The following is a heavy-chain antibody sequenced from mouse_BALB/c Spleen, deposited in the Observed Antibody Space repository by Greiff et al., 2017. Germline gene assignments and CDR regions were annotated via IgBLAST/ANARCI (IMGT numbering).Heavy chain of an antibody. V-gene: IGHV1S137*01. Sequence: VQLQQSGAELVRPGVSVKISCKGSGYTFTDYAMHWVKQSHAKSLEWIGVISTYYGDASYNQKFKGKATMTVDKSSSTAYMELARLTSEDSAIYYCARGWSKGAMDYWGQGTSVTVSS. J-gene: IGHJ4*01. CDR2: ISTYYGDA. D-gene: IGHD1-1*02. CDR3: ARGWSKGAMDY. CDR1: GYTFTDYA.